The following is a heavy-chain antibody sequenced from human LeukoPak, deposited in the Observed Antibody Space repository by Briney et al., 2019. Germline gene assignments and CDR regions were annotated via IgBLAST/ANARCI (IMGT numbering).Heavy chain of an antibody. Sequence: LSLTCPVSGGSISSGGYYWSWIRQHPGKGLEWIGYIYYSGSTYYNPSLKSRVTISVDTSKNQFSLKLSSVTAADTAVYYCARDHGDPLYYFDYWGQGTLVTVSS. CDR3: ARDHGDPLYYFDY. D-gene: IGHD4-17*01. V-gene: IGHV4-31*03. CDR1: GGSISSGGYY. J-gene: IGHJ4*02. CDR2: IYYSGST.